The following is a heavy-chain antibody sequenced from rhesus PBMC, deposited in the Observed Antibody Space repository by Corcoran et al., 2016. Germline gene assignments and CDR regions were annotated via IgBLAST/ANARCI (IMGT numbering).Heavy chain of an antibody. J-gene: IGHJ4*01. CDR2: INGNSEST. CDR3: ARYSNYIDY. Sequence: QVQLQESGPGLVKPSETLSLTCAVSGGSFSSYWWSWIRQPPGKGLEWIGEINGNSESTHSTPSLKSRVTISKDASKNQFSLKLSSVTAADTAVYYCARYSNYIDYWGQGVLVTVSS. D-gene: IGHD2-15*01. V-gene: IGHV4-80*01. CDR1: GGSFSSYW.